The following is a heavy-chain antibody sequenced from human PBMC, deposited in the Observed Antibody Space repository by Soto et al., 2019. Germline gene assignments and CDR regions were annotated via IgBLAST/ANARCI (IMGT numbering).Heavy chain of an antibody. CDR1: GFTFSSYG. CDR2: IWYDGSNK. V-gene: IGHV3-33*01. D-gene: IGHD6-13*01. J-gene: IGHJ5*02. CDR3: ARDGRSRYRSSWYRIRKPNWFDP. Sequence: QVQLVESGGGVVQPGRSLRLSCAASGFTFSSYGMHWVRQAPGKGLAWVAVIWYDGSNKYYADSVKGRFTISRDNSTNTLYLQMNSLRAEDTAVYYCARDGRSRYRSSWYRIRKPNWFDPWCQGTLVTVSS.